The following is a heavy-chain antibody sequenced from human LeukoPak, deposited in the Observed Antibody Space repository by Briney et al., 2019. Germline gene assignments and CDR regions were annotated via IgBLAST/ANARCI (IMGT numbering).Heavy chain of an antibody. CDR2: IIPIFGTA. J-gene: IGHJ4*02. D-gene: IGHD3-9*01. CDR1: GGTFSSYA. V-gene: IGHV1-69*13. Sequence: SVKVSCKASGGTFSSYAISWVRQAPGQGLEWMGGIIPIFGTANYAQKFQGRVTITADESTSTAYMELSSLRSEDTAVYYCAKSMDILTGYLWSFDCWGQGTLVTVSS. CDR3: AKSMDILTGYLWSFDC.